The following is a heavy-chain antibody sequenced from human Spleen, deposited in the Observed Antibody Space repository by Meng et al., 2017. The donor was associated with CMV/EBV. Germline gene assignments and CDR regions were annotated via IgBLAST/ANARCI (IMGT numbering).Heavy chain of an antibody. Sequence: SETLSLTCAVSAGSVSSPSYYWGWIRQPPGKGLEYIGTIYYTGKTYYNPSLESRVTISADTSKNRFSLNLNSVTAADTAVYYCARLSMFSTGSLHAGPEFDSWGQGTLVTVFS. V-gene: IGHV4-39*01. CDR2: IYYTGKT. D-gene: IGHD6-19*01. J-gene: IGHJ4*02. CDR3: ARLSMFSTGSLHAGPEFDS. CDR1: AGSVSSPSYY.